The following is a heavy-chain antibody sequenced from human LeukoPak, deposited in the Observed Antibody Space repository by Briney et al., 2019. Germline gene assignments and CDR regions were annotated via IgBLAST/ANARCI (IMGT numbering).Heavy chain of an antibody. CDR3: AKGHYQLLFGNWFDP. J-gene: IGHJ5*02. V-gene: IGHV3-74*01. CDR1: GFTFSSYW. Sequence: GGSLRLSCAASGFTFSSYWMHWVRQAPGKGLVWVSRINSDGSSTSYADSVKGRFTISRDNAKNTLYLQMNSLRAEDTALYYCAKGHYQLLFGNWFDPWGQGTLVTVSS. D-gene: IGHD2-2*01. CDR2: INSDGSST.